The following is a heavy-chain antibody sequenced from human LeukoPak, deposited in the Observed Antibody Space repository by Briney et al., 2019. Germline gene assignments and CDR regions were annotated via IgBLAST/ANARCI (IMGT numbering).Heavy chain of an antibody. V-gene: IGHV1-69*13. CDR3: ARVQEYCSSTSCYSPLDY. J-gene: IGHJ4*02. CDR2: IIPIFGTA. Sequence: GASVNVSCKASGGTFISYAISWVRQAPGQGLEWMGGIIPIFGTANYAQKFQGRVTITADESTSTAYMELSSLRSEDTAVYYCARVQEYCSSTSCYSPLDYWGQGTLVTASS. CDR1: GGTFISYA. D-gene: IGHD2-2*02.